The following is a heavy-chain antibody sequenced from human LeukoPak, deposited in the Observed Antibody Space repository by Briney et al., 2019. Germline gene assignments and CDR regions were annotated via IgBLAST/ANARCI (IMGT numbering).Heavy chain of an antibody. Sequence: PGGSLRLTCAASGFTFSSYSMNWVRQAPGKGLEWVSYISSSSSTIYYADSVKGRFTISRDNAKNSLYLQMNSLRAEDTAVYYCASHGGDLTLNNWGQGTLVTVSS. CDR2: ISSSSSTI. D-gene: IGHD3-16*01. J-gene: IGHJ4*02. CDR1: GFTFSSYS. CDR3: ASHGGDLTLNN. V-gene: IGHV3-48*01.